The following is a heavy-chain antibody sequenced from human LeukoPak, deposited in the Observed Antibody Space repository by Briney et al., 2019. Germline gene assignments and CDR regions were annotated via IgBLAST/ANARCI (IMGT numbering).Heavy chain of an antibody. CDR3: ARIRLGYCSGGSCYSKYYYYGMDV. J-gene: IGHJ6*04. CDR2: ISSSSSCI. V-gene: IGHV3-21*01. Sequence: PGGSLRLSCAASGFTFSSYSMNWVRQAPGKGLEWVSSISSSSSCIYYADSVKGRFTISRDNAKNSLYLQMNSLRAEDTAVYYCARIRLGYCSGGSCYSKYYYYGMDVWGKGTTVTVSS. D-gene: IGHD2-15*01. CDR1: GFTFSSYS.